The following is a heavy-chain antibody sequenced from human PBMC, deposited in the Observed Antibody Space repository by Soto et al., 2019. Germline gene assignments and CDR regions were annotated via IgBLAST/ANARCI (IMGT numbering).Heavy chain of an antibody. CDR1: GYTFTSYD. Sequence: ASVNVSCKASGYTFTSYDINWVRQATGQGLEWMGWMNPNSGNTGYAQIFQGRITITADSSSSTAYMELTSLTSDDTAVYYCAREPSIAAVGIPLYSYYYMDVWGEGTAVTVSS. D-gene: IGHD6-13*01. CDR2: MNPNSGNT. V-gene: IGHV1-8*01. CDR3: AREPSIAAVGIPLYSYYYMDV. J-gene: IGHJ6*03.